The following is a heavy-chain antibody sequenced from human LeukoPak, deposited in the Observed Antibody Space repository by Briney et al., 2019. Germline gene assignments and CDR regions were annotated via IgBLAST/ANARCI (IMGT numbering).Heavy chain of an antibody. Sequence: SETLSLTCTVSGDSVTTYYWSWIRQPPGKGLEWLGYVYYSGSATYNPSLKSRVTISVGTSKNQFSLKLSSVTAADTAVYYCARGRKIVVVPAAINRNYYYYGMDVWGQGTTVTVSS. J-gene: IGHJ6*02. CDR2: VYYSGSA. V-gene: IGHV4-59*02. D-gene: IGHD2-2*02. CDR1: GDSVTTYY. CDR3: ARGRKIVVVPAAINRNYYYYGMDV.